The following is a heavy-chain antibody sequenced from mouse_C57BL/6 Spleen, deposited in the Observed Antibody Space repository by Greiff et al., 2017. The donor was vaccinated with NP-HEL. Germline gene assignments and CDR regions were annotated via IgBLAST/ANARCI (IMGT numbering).Heavy chain of an antibody. Sequence: VQLQQSGAELVKPGASVKISCKASGYAFSSYWMNWVKQRPGKGLEWIGQIYPGDGDTNYNGKFKGKATLTADKSSSTAYMQLSSLTSEDSAVYFGARGGVTTRYFDVWGTGTTVTVSS. CDR1: GYAFSSYW. J-gene: IGHJ1*03. V-gene: IGHV1-80*01. D-gene: IGHD2-2*01. CDR3: ARGGVTTRYFDV. CDR2: IYPGDGDT.